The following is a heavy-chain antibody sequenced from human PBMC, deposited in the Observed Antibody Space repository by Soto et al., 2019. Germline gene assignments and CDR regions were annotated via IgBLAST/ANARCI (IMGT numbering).Heavy chain of an antibody. D-gene: IGHD3-3*01. CDR2: INPSGGST. Sequence: ASVKVSCKASGYTFTSYYMHWVRQAPGQGLEWMGIINPSGGSTSYAQKFQGRVTMTRDTSTSTVYMELRSLRSDDTAVYYCAREIFGVVTDYYYGMDVWGQGTTVTAP. V-gene: IGHV1-46*01. J-gene: IGHJ6*02. CDR3: AREIFGVVTDYYYGMDV. CDR1: GYTFTSYY.